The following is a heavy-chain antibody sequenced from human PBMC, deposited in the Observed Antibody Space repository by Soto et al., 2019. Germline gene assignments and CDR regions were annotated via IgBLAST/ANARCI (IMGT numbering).Heavy chain of an antibody. Sequence: QVQLVQSGAEVKKPGSSVKVSCKDSGGTFSTYSMFWVRQAPGQGLEWMGRIIPMLGVRNYAQRFQDRVTLXAYXSTATVHMELSSLRSEDTALYYCTIGSWSGEVFDIWGQGTMVTVSS. CDR1: GGTFSTYS. V-gene: IGHV1-69*02. D-gene: IGHD2-21*01. J-gene: IGHJ3*02. CDR2: IIPMLGVR. CDR3: TIGSWSGEVFDI.